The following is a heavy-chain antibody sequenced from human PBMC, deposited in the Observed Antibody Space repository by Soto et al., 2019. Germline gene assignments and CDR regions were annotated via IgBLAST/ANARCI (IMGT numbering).Heavy chain of an antibody. J-gene: IGHJ4*02. CDR1: GGTFSSYA. Sequence: ASVKVSCKASGGTFSSYAISWVRQAPGQGLEWMGGIIPIFGTANYAQKFQGRVTITADESTSTAYMELSSLRSEDTAVYYCARGGPPSGSYRQPLDYWGQGTLVTVSS. CDR2: IIPIFGTA. D-gene: IGHD1-26*01. V-gene: IGHV1-69*13. CDR3: ARGGPPSGSYRQPLDY.